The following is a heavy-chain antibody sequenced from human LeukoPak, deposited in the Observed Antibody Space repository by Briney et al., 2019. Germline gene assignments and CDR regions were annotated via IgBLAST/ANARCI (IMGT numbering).Heavy chain of an antibody. V-gene: IGHV3-7*01. CDR1: GFTFSSYW. CDR2: IKQDGSEK. J-gene: IGHJ4*02. D-gene: IGHD3-22*01. Sequence: GGSLRLPCAASGFTFSSYWMSWVRQAPGKGLEWVANIKQDGSEKYYVDSVKGRFTISRDNAKNSLYLQMNSLRAEDTAVYYCARVKRRYYDSSGTYYFDYRGQGTLVTVSS. CDR3: ARVKRRYYDSSGTYYFDY.